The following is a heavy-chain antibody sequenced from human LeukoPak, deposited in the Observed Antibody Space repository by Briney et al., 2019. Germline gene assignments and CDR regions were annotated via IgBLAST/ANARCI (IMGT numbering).Heavy chain of an antibody. CDR2: IYYSGST. CDR3: ARGAVAVYYYYYMDV. Sequence: SETLSLTCTVSGGSISSYYWSWIRQPPGKGLEWIGYIYYSGSTNYNPSLKSRVTISVDTSKNQFSLKLSSVTAADTAVYYCARGAVAVYYYYYMDVWGKGTTVTVSS. J-gene: IGHJ6*03. D-gene: IGHD6-19*01. V-gene: IGHV4-59*01. CDR1: GGSISSYY.